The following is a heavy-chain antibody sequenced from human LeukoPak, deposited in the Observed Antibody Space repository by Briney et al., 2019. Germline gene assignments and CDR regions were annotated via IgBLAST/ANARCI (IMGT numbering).Heavy chain of an antibody. V-gene: IGHV1-3*03. J-gene: IGHJ6*03. D-gene: IGHD3-3*01. Sequence: ASVEVSFKASGYTFTTYTIHWVRQAPGQRLEWMGRINAGNGNTKYSQEFQDRVTITRDTSASTAYMELSSLRSEDMAVYYCARARYETRIWPKSRYDYYHYMDVWGKGTTVTVSS. CDR3: ARARYETRIWPKSRYDYYHYMDV. CDR2: INAGNGNT. CDR1: GYTFTTYT.